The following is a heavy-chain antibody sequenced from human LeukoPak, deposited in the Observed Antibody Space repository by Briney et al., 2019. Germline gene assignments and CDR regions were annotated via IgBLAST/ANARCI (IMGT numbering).Heavy chain of an antibody. CDR1: GGSFSGYY. CDR3: ARGEYCSGGSCYGDYYYYYGMDV. Sequence: PSETLSLTCAVYGGSFSGYYWSGIRQPPGKGLEWIGEINHSGSTNYNPSLKSRVTISVDTSKNQFSLKLSSVTAADTAVYYCARGEYCSGGSCYGDYYYYYGMDVWGQGTTVTVSS. D-gene: IGHD2-15*01. CDR2: INHSGST. V-gene: IGHV4-34*01. J-gene: IGHJ6*02.